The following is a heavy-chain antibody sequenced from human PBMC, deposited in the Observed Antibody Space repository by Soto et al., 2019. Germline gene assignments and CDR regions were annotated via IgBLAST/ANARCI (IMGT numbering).Heavy chain of an antibody. CDR2: IYXTATT. J-gene: IGHJ5*02. Sequence: SETLSLSGSVSCGSISSDCHYWIRIRQPPGKGLEWIGSIYXTATTNYNQSLESRITVSIDTSKNKFSLNLTSVTAADTALYYCARQRRGGYWFATGGQGTPITVSS. V-gene: IGHV4-30-4*08. CDR1: CGSISSDCHY. CDR3: ARQRRGGYWFAT.